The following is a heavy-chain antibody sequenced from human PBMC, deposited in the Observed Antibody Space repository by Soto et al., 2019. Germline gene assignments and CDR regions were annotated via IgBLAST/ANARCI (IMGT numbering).Heavy chain of an antibody. V-gene: IGHV3-7*01. CDR3: VASSGY. J-gene: IGHJ4*02. D-gene: IGHD2-21*01. Sequence: EVRLVESGGGLVQPGGSLRLSCEVSGLTFSGYWMNWVRQAPGKGLEWVANMHPDGSERRYVGSVKGRFTISRDNAKSSLSLQMNSLRDDVTAIYYCVASSGYWGLGTLVTVSS. CDR1: GLTFSGYW. CDR2: MHPDGSER.